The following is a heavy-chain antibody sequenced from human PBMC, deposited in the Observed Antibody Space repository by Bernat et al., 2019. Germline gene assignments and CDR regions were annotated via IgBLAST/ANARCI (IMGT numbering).Heavy chain of an antibody. J-gene: IGHJ3*02. D-gene: IGHD2-15*01. CDR2: ISGSGGST. Sequence: EVQLLESGGGLVQPGGSLRLSCAASGFTFSSYAMSWVRQAPGKGLEWVSAISGSGGSTYYADSVKGRFTISRDNSKNTLYLQMNSLRAEDTAVYYCAKEGGYCSGGSCYSDAFDIWGQGTMVTGSS. V-gene: IGHV3-23*01. CDR1: GFTFSSYA. CDR3: AKEGGYCSGGSCYSDAFDI.